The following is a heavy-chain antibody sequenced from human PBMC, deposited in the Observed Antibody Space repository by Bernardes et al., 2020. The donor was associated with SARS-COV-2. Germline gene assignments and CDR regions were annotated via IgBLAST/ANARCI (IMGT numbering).Heavy chain of an antibody. V-gene: IGHV3-23*01. D-gene: IGHD1-26*01. CDR1: RFTFSGHA. J-gene: IGHJ3*02. CDR3: AKGGAGPSAAFDI. CDR2: ISGSGGVT. Sequence: LRLSCAASRFTFSGHAMSWVRQAPGKGLEWVSAISGSGGVTYYADSVKGRFTISRDNSKNTLHLQMNSLRAEDTAVYYCAKGGAGPSAAFDIWGHGTMVTVSS.